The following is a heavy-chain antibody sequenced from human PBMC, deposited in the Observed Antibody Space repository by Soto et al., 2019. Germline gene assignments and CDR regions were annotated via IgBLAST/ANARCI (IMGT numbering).Heavy chain of an antibody. D-gene: IGHD6-13*01. CDR1: GNSINNYY. CDR2: IYYTGST. CDR3: ANYRRTEAEGFTLDY. V-gene: IGHV4-59*01. J-gene: IGHJ4*02. Sequence: SETLSLTCTVSGNSINNYYWSWIRQPPGKRLEWIGYIYYTGSTTYNPSLESRVTMSVDTSKNQFSLKLSSVNAADTAVYYCANYRRTEAEGFTLDYWGRGTLVTVSS.